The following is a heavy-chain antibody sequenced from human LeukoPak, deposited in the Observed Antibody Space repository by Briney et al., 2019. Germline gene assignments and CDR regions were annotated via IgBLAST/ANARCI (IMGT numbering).Heavy chain of an antibody. Sequence: SETLSLTCAVYGGSFSGYYWSWIRQPPGKGLEWIGEINHSGSTNYNPSLKSRVTISVDTSKNQFSLKLGSVTAADTAVYYCASKGIAAAVGGMDVWGQGTTVTVSS. CDR1: GGSFSGYY. J-gene: IGHJ6*02. D-gene: IGHD6-13*01. V-gene: IGHV4-34*01. CDR2: INHSGST. CDR3: ASKGIAAAVGGMDV.